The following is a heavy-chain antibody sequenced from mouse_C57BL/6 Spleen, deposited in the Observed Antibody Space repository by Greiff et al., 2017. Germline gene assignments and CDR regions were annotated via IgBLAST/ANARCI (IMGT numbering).Heavy chain of an antibody. CDR2: IFPGTGST. CDR3: EREGITTVPYY. D-gene: IGHD1-1*01. CDR1: GYTFTSYW. J-gene: IGHJ2*01. V-gene: IGHV1-55*01. Sequence: QVQLQQPGAELVKPGASVKMSCKASGYTFTSYWITWVKQRPGQGLEWIGDIFPGTGSTNYNEKFNSKATLTVDTSSSTAYMQLSSQTSEDSAVYYCEREGITTVPYYWGQGTTLTVSS.